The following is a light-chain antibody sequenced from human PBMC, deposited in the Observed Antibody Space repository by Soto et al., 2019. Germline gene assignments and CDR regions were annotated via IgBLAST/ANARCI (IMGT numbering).Light chain of an antibody. CDR3: CSYAGSYTVV. V-gene: IGLV2-11*01. CDR2: DVS. J-gene: IGLJ3*02. Sequence: QSALTQPRSVSGSPGQSVTISCTGTSSDVGAYNYVSWYQQHPGKVPKLMIYDVSRRPSGVPDRFSGSKSGNTASLTISGLQADDAADYYCCSYAGSYTVVFGGGTNLTVL. CDR1: SSDVGAYNY.